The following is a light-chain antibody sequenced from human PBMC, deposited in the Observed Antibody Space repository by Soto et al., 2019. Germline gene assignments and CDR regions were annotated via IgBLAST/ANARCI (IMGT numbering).Light chain of an antibody. CDR2: ATS. CDR3: QQYGSSPQT. CDR1: QSVTSSC. Sequence: DIVLTQSPGTLSLSPGERATLSCRASQSVTSSCLAWYQQKPGQAPRLLIYATSSRATGIPDRFTGSGSGTDFALTISGLEPGDSAVYFCQQYGSSPQTFGQGTKVDIK. V-gene: IGKV3-20*01. J-gene: IGKJ1*01.